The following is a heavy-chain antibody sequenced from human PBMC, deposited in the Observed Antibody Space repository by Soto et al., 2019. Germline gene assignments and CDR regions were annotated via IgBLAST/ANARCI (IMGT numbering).Heavy chain of an antibody. V-gene: IGHV4-4*07. CDR1: GGYISTYY. J-gene: IGHJ4*02. D-gene: IGHD6-19*01. CDR2: IHASGNT. Sequence: SETLSLTCNVSGGYISTYYWSWIRQPAGKGPEWIGRIHASGNTDYNPSLKSRVTMSVDTSKNQFSLRLTSLTAADTAVYYCARTPGWYFDVWGQGTMVTVYS. CDR3: ARTPGWYFDV.